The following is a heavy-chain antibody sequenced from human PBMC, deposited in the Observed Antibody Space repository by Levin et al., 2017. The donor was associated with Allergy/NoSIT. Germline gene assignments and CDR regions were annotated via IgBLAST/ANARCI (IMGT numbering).Heavy chain of an antibody. J-gene: IGHJ4*02. CDR2: ISSSGSTI. Sequence: SGGSLRLSCAASGFTFSDYYMSWIRQAPGKGLEWVSYISSSGSTIKYADSVKGRFTISRDNAKNSLFLQMNSLRAEDTAVYYCARGPRGGSYYFDYWGQGTLVTVSS. CDR3: ARGPRGGSYYFDY. V-gene: IGHV3-11*01. D-gene: IGHD1-26*01. CDR1: GFTFSDYY.